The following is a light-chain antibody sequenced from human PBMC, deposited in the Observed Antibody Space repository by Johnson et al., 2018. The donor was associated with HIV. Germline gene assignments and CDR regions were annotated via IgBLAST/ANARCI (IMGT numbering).Light chain of an antibody. J-gene: IGLJ1*01. CDR3: GTWENSLSAYG. V-gene: IGLV1-51*01. Sequence: QSVLTQPPSVSAAPGQKVTISCSGSSSNIGKNYVSWYQQLPGTAPKLLIYDNDKRPSGIPDRFSGSKSGTSATLGITGLQTGDEADYYCGTWENSLSAYGFGTWTKVPVL. CDR2: DND. CDR1: SSNIGKNY.